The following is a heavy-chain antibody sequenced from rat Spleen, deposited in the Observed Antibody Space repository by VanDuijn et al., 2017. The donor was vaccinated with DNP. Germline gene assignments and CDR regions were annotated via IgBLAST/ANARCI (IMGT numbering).Heavy chain of an antibody. V-gene: IGHV5S10*01. D-gene: IGHD1-7*01. J-gene: IGHJ3*01. Sequence: EVQLVESGGGLVQPGRSLKLSCAASGFTFSDYAMAWVRQAPKKGLEWVATISYDGSRTYYRDSVKGRFTISRDNAKSTLYLQMDSLRSEDTATYYCATGTHTIGMTPSFAYWGQGTLVTVSS. CDR2: ISYDGSRT. CDR3: ATGTHTIGMTPSFAY. CDR1: GFTFSDYA.